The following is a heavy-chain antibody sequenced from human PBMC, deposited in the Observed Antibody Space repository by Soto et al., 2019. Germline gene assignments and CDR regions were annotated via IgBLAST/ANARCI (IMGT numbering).Heavy chain of an antibody. V-gene: IGHV4-39*01. J-gene: IGHJ6*02. D-gene: IGHD3-3*01. Sequence: TSETLSLTCTVSGGSISSSSYYWGWIRQPPGKGLEWIGSIYYSGSTYYNPSLKSRVTISVDTSKNQFSLKLSSVTAADTAVYYCARHYDFWSGYYTGNYYGMDVWGQGTTVTVSS. CDR2: IYYSGST. CDR1: GGSISSSSYY. CDR3: ARHYDFWSGYYTGNYYGMDV.